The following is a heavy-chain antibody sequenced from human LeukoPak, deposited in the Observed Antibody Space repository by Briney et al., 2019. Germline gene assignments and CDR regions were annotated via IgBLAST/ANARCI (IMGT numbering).Heavy chain of an antibody. J-gene: IGHJ6*02. CDR2: ISWNSGSI. Sequence: PGRSLRLSCAASGFSFEDYAMQWVRQAPGKGLEWVSGISWNSGSIGYADSVKGRFIISRDNAKNSLYLQMNSLRAEDTALYYCAKDIGYNWNDEYYGMDVWGQGTTVTVSS. D-gene: IGHD1-1*01. V-gene: IGHV3-9*01. CDR3: AKDIGYNWNDEYYGMDV. CDR1: GFSFEDYA.